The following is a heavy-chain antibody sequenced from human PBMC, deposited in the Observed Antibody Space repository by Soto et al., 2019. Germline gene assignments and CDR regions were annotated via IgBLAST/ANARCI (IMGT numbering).Heavy chain of an antibody. CDR3: AKNGQPPYYYYGLDV. CDR1: GYTFTRYG. CDR2: ISGYNGDT. D-gene: IGHD2-8*01. Sequence: QGHLVQSGAEVNKPETSVKVSCKASGYTFTRYGSSWVRQAPGQGLEWMGWISGYNGDTNYAQNLQGRVTMTIDTSTSTAYMELRSLTSDDTAVYYCAKNGQPPYYYYGLDVWGQGTTVTVSS. J-gene: IGHJ6*02. V-gene: IGHV1-18*01.